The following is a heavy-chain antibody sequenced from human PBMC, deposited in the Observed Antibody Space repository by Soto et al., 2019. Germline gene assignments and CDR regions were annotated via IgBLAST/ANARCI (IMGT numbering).Heavy chain of an antibody. CDR1: GYIFSNFG. Sequence: QVQLVQSGPEVKKPGASAKVSCKTSGYIFSNFGISWMRQVPGQGLEWMGWISGYNGNTNYAQKFQDRVTLTTDTSTNTAYMELRSLRSDDTAVYYCARASGGGVGTTSYWGQGTLV. V-gene: IGHV1-18*01. CDR2: ISGYNGNT. CDR3: ARASGGGVGTTSY. D-gene: IGHD1-26*01. J-gene: IGHJ4*02.